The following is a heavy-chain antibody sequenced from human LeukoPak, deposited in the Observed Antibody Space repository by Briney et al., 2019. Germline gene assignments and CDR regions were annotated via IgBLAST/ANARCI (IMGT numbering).Heavy chain of an antibody. V-gene: IGHV1-3*01. D-gene: IGHD3-22*01. J-gene: IGHJ4*02. CDR2: INAGDGNT. CDR3: ARDPTSGYYMNYFDY. Sequence: ASVKVSCKASGYTFTSYAMHWVRQAPGQRLEWMGWINAGDGNTKYSQKFQGRVTITRDTSANTAYMELSSLRSEDTAVYYCARDPTSGYYMNYFDYWGQGTLVTVSS. CDR1: GYTFTSYA.